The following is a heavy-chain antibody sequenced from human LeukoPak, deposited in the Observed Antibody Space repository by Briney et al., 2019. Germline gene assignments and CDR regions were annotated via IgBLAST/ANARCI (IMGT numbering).Heavy chain of an antibody. CDR1: GFNFGDYY. J-gene: IGHJ5*01. CDR2: IRHDGSDL. D-gene: IGHD3-10*01. CDR3: ARDGSGSDFSLDS. Sequence: PGGSLRLSCVASGFNFGDYYMSWVRQAPGKGLEWVADIRHDGSDLYNVDPVRGRFTISRDNAKNSLFLQMNRLKDEDTAVYYCARDGSGSDFSLDSWGQGTLVTVSS. V-gene: IGHV3-7*04.